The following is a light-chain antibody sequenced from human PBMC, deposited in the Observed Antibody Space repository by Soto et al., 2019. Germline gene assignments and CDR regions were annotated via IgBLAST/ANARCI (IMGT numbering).Light chain of an antibody. CDR3: QQYTGPPTT. CDR2: GAS. V-gene: IGKV3-20*01. CDR1: QTVSSNY. Sequence: EIILTQSPDTLSFSPGERATLSCRASQTVSSNYLAWCQQGPGQAPRLLIYGASTRAAGIPDRFSGSGSGTDFTLTITRLEPEDSAVYFCQQYTGPPTTFGQGTRLEIK. J-gene: IGKJ5*01.